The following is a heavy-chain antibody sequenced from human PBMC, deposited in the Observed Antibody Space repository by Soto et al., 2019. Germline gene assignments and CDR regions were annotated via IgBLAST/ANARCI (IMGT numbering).Heavy chain of an antibody. J-gene: IGHJ5*02. CDR3: ARDVLYDILTGYQNWFDP. V-gene: IGHV3-7*04. D-gene: IGHD3-9*01. CDR1: GFTFSSYW. Sequence: EVQLVESGGGLVQPGGSLRLSCAASGFTFSSYWMSWVRQAPGKGLEWVANIKQDGSEKYYVDSVKGRFTISRDNAKNSLYLQMNRLSAEDTAVYYCARDVLYDILTGYQNWFDPWGQGTLVTVSS. CDR2: IKQDGSEK.